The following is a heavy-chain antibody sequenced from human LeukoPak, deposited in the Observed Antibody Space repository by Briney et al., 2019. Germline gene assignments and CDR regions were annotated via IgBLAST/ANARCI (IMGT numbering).Heavy chain of an antibody. Sequence: SVKVSCKASGYTFSNYAISWVRQAPGQGLEWMGGIIPFFGTANYAQKFQGRVTITADVSTNTAYMELSSLRSEDTAVYYCARGALRFLGDDYYMDVWGKGTKVTVSS. J-gene: IGHJ6*03. CDR1: GYTFSNYA. CDR3: ARGALRFLGDDYYMDV. D-gene: IGHD3-3*01. V-gene: IGHV1-69*13. CDR2: IIPFFGTA.